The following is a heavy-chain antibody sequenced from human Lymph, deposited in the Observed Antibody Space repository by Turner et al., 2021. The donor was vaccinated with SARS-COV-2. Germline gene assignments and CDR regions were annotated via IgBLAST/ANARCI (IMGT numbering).Heavy chain of an antibody. D-gene: IGHD1-26*01. CDR1: GFTFSTYG. CDR3: AREGVVGATTGLDY. V-gene: IGHV3-33*01. J-gene: IGHJ4*02. CDR2: IEYDGSNK. Sequence: QVQLVESGGGVVQPGRSLRLSCAASGFTFSTYGMHWVRQAPGKGLEWVALIEYDGSNKYYADSVKGRFTISRDNSKNTLYLQMNSLRAEDTAVYYCAREGVVGATTGLDYWGQGTLVTVSS.